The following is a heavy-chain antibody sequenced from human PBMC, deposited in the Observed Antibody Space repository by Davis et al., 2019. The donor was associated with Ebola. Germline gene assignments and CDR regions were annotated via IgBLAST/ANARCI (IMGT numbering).Heavy chain of an antibody. CDR2: ISSSSSTV. D-gene: IGHD4-11*01. CDR3: ARDSATVTTYFDY. V-gene: IGHV3-48*02. J-gene: IGHJ4*02. CDR1: GFTFSSYS. Sequence: GGSLRLSCAASGFTFSSYSMKWVRQAPGKGLEWISYISSSSSTVYYADSVKGRFTISRDNARNSLYLQMNSLRDDDTAVYYCARDSATVTTYFDYWGRGTLVTVSS.